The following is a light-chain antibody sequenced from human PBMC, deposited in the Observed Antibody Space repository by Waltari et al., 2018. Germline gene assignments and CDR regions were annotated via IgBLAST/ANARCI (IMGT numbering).Light chain of an antibody. V-gene: IGLV4-69*01. CDR2: VNSDGSP. J-gene: IGLJ3*02. Sequence: QLVLTQSPSAAASLGASVKLTCTLSSGHSSHITEWHQQQPEKGPRYLMKVNSDGSPSKGDEIPDRFSGSSSGAERYLTISSLQSEDEADYYCQTGGHGTWVFGGGTKLTVL. CDR1: SGHSSHI. CDR3: QTGGHGTWV.